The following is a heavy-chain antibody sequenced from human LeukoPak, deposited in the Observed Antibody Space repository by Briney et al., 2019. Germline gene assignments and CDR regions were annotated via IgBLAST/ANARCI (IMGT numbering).Heavy chain of an antibody. V-gene: IGHV3-11*01. J-gene: IGHJ6*03. CDR1: GFTFSDYY. CDR3: AGEGGRCTNGVCYTGYYYYYYMDV. CDR2: ISSSGSTI. Sequence: PGGSLRLSCAASGFTFSDYYMSWIRQAPGKGLEWVSYISSSGSTIYYADSVKGRYTISRDNAKNSLYLQMNSLRAEDTAVYFCAGEGGRCTNGVCYTGYYYYYYMDVWGKGTTVTVSS. D-gene: IGHD2-8*01.